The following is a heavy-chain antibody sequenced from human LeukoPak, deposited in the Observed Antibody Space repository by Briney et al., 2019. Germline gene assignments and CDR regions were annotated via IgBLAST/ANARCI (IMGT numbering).Heavy chain of an antibody. Sequence: GGSLTLSCAASGFTFSNYWMSWVRQAPGKGLEWVSNIKQDGSENFYVDSVKGRFTISRDNAKKSLYLQMNSLRVEDTAVYYCARVQGSSGPGIFEYWGEGTLVTVSS. D-gene: IGHD6-19*01. J-gene: IGHJ4*02. CDR3: ARVQGSSGPGIFEY. V-gene: IGHV3-7*01. CDR2: IKQDGSEN. CDR1: GFTFSNYW.